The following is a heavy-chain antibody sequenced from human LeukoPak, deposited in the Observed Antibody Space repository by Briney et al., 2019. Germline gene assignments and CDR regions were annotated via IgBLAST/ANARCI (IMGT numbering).Heavy chain of an antibody. CDR2: ISTSSSTI. CDR3: AREYRSVPDY. D-gene: IGHD6-19*01. V-gene: IGHV3-48*02. CDR1: GFTFSSYS. Sequence: PGGSLRPSCAASGFTFSSYSMNWVRQAPGKGLEWVSYISTSSSTIYYADSVKGRFTISRDNAKNSMYLQMNSLRDEDTAVYYCAREYRSVPDYWGQGTLVTVSS. J-gene: IGHJ4*02.